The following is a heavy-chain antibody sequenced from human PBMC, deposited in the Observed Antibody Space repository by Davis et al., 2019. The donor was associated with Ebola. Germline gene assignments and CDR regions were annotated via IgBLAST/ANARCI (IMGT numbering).Heavy chain of an antibody. CDR1: GYTFTSYD. CDR2: MNPNSGNT. D-gene: IGHD2-15*01. J-gene: IGHJ4*02. Sequence: ASVKVSCKASGYTFTSYDINWVRQATGQGLEWMGWMNPNSGNTGYAQKFQGRVTITRDTSASTAYMELRSLRSDDTAVYYCARVVDTWRVVDDYWGQGTLVTVSS. V-gene: IGHV1-8*01. CDR3: ARVVDTWRVVDDY.